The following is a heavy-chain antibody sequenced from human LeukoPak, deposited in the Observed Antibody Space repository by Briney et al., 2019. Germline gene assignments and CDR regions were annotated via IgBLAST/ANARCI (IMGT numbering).Heavy chain of an antibody. CDR1: GFTFSTYW. D-gene: IGHD3-10*01. CDR3: ARDQGSFTRGVDY. J-gene: IGHJ4*02. CDR2: INSDETTT. V-gene: IGHV3-74*01. Sequence: GGSLRLSCVVSGFTFSTYWMHWVRQAPGKGLVWVSHINSDETTTNYADSVKGRFTISRDNAKNTLYLQMNSLRAEDTPVYYCARDQGSFTRGVDYWGQGTLVTVSS.